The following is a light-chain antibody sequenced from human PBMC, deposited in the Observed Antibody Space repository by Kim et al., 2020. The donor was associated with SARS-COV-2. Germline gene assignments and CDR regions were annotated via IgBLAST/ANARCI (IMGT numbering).Light chain of an antibody. CDR1: QSVSDTY. Sequence: EIVLTQSPGTLSLSPGEGATLSCRASQSVSDTYLAWYQQKPGQAPRLLIYGASSRATGIPVRFSGSGSGTDFTLTISRLEPEDFAVYYCQQYGSSPLTFGGGTKVDIK. CDR3: QQYGSSPLT. J-gene: IGKJ4*01. V-gene: IGKV3-20*01. CDR2: GAS.